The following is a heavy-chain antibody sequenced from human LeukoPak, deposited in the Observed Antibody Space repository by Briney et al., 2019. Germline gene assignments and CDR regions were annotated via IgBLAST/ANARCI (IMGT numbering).Heavy chain of an antibody. J-gene: IGHJ4*02. V-gene: IGHV3-11*01. Sequence: GGSLRLSCAASGFTFSDYYMSWIRQAPGKGLEWVSYISSSGSTIYYADSVKGRFTISRDNAKNSLYLQMNSLRAEDTAVYYCAKYKSIAAALDYWGQGTLVTVSS. CDR3: AKYKSIAAALDY. CDR2: ISSSGSTI. D-gene: IGHD6-13*01. CDR1: GFTFSDYY.